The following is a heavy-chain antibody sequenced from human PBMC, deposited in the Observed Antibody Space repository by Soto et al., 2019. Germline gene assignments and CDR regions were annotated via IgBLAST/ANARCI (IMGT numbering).Heavy chain of an antibody. CDR3: ASRMITFVRVTAPNKFDY. CDR1: GYTLTELS. CDR2: FDPEDGET. Sequence: ASVKVSCKVSGYTLTELSMHWVRQAPGKGLEWMGGFDPEDGETIYAQKFQGRVHTTEDTSTDTRYMELSSLRSEDTAVYYCASRMITFVRVTAPNKFDYSGQGTLLTVSS. D-gene: IGHD3-16*01. V-gene: IGHV1-24*01. J-gene: IGHJ4*02.